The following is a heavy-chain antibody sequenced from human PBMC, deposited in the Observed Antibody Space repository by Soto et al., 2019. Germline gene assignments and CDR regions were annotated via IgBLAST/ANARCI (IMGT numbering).Heavy chain of an antibody. Sequence: GGSLRLSCAASGFTFSSYAMSWVRQAPGKGLEWVSAISGCGGSTYYADSVKGRFTISRDNSKNTLYLQMNSLRAEDTAVSYCAKDYGSGWDPSYYFDYWGQGTLVTVSS. V-gene: IGHV3-23*01. J-gene: IGHJ4*02. CDR2: ISGCGGST. CDR1: GFTFSSYA. CDR3: AKDYGSGWDPSYYFDY. D-gene: IGHD6-19*01.